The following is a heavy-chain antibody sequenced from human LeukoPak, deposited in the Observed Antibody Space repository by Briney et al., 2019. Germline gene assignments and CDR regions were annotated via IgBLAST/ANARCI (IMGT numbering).Heavy chain of an antibody. CDR2: INPNSGDT. CDR1: GYTFTVYY. CDR3: ARKSTVRRTSEFDY. V-gene: IGHV1-2*02. J-gene: IGHJ4*02. D-gene: IGHD3-10*02. Sequence: ASVTVSFKASGYTFTVYYMNWVRQAPGQGLEWLGWINPNSGDTKYAQKFLGRVTMTSDTSINTGYMALSSLTSDDTAVYYCARKSTVRRTSEFDYWGQGSLVTVSS.